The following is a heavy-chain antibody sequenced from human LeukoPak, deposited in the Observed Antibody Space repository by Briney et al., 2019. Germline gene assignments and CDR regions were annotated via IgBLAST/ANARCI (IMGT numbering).Heavy chain of an antibody. D-gene: IGHD4-23*01. CDR2: IIPILGIA. Sequence: VKVSCKASGGTFSSYTISWVRQAPGQGLEWMGRIIPILGIANYAQKFQGRVTITADKSTSTAYMELSSLRSEDTAVYYCARAAIGYGGNYGADYWGQGTLVTVSS. CDR1: GGTFSSYT. V-gene: IGHV1-69*02. CDR3: ARAAIGYGGNYGADY. J-gene: IGHJ4*02.